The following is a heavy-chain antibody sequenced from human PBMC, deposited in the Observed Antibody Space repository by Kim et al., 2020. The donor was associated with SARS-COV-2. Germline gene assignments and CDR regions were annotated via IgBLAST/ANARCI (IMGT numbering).Heavy chain of an antibody. V-gene: IGHV1-2*02. D-gene: IGHD4-17*01. J-gene: IGHJ4*02. CDR3: ARGGDYPLHPLDF. Sequence: YVQKFEGRVTMTTDTSINTAYMELTSLRSDDTAVFYCARGGDYPLHPLDFWGQGTLVTVSS.